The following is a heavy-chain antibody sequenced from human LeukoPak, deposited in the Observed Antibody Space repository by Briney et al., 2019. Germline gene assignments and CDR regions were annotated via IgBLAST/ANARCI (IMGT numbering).Heavy chain of an antibody. J-gene: IGHJ3*02. CDR3: AREDTVTAGHDDAFDI. Sequence: GSLRLSCAASGFTFSSYSMNWVRQAPGKGLEWVSSISSSSSYIYYADSVKGRFTISRDNAKNSLYLQMNSLRAEDTAVYYCAREDTVTAGHDDAFDIWGQGTMVTVSS. V-gene: IGHV3-21*01. D-gene: IGHD5-18*01. CDR2: ISSSSSYI. CDR1: GFTFSSYS.